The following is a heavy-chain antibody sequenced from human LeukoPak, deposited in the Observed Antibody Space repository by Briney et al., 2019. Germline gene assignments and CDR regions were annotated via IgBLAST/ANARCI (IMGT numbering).Heavy chain of an antibody. Sequence: SETLSLTCTVSGGSISSYYWSWIRQPPGKGLEWIGYIYYSGSTNYNPSLKSRVTISVDTSKNQFSLKLSSVTAADTAAYYCARRGNCSGGSCYSSWFDPWGQGTLVTVSS. J-gene: IGHJ5*02. D-gene: IGHD2-15*01. V-gene: IGHV4-59*08. CDR3: ARRGNCSGGSCYSSWFDP. CDR2: IYYSGST. CDR1: GGSISSYY.